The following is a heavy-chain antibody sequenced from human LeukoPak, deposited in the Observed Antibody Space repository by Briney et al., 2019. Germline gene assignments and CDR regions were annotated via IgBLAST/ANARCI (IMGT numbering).Heavy chain of an antibody. CDR2: INPDSGGA. J-gene: IGHJ4*02. CDR3: ARAGTRGDFDY. Sequence: ASVKVSCKASGYPFTVYYVHWVRQAPGQGLEWMGCINPDSGGANYAQKFQGRVTMTRDTSISTAYIELTSDDRAVYYCARAGTRGDFDYWGQGTLLIVSS. D-gene: IGHD1-14*01. V-gene: IGHV1-2*02. CDR1: GYPFTVYY.